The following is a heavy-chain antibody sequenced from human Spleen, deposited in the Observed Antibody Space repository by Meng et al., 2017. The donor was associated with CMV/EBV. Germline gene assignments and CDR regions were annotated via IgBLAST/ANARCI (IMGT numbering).Heavy chain of an antibody. V-gene: IGHV4-59*11. CDR2: IYYTGST. CDR1: GGSISSHY. J-gene: IGHJ4*02. CDR3: ARWYCGSSASCYTYYFDH. Sequence: SETLSLTCSVSGGSISSHYWSWIWQPPGKGLEWLGYIYYTGSTNYNHSLKNRVTISVDTSKNQFSLRLSSVTAADTAVYYCARWYCGSSASCYTYYFDHWGQGALVTVSS. D-gene: IGHD2-2*02.